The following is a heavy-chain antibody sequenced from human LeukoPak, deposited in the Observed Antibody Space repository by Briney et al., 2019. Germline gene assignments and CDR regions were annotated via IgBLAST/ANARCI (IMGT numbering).Heavy chain of an antibody. D-gene: IGHD2-15*01. CDR1: GYTFTSYG. CDR3: ARPAELLHYFDY. V-gene: IGHV1-18*01. Sequence: ASVKVSCKASGYTFTSYGISWVRQAPGQGREWMGWISAYNGNTNYAQKLQGRVTMTTDTSTSTAYMELRSLRSDDTAVYYCARPAELLHYFDYWGQGTLVTVSS. CDR2: ISAYNGNT. J-gene: IGHJ4*02.